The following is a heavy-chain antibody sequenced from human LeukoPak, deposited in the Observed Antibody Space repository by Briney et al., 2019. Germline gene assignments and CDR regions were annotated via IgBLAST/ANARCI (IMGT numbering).Heavy chain of an antibody. Sequence: GESLKISCKGSGYSFTSYWIGWVRQMPGKGLEWMGIIYPGDSDTRYSPSFQGQVTISADKSISTAYLQWSSLKPSDTAMYYCARSDLTGDSSGYFPPLFDYWGQGTLVTVSS. CDR2: IYPGDSDT. CDR3: ARSDLTGDSSGYFPPLFDY. V-gene: IGHV5-51*01. D-gene: IGHD3-22*01. J-gene: IGHJ4*02. CDR1: GYSFTSYW.